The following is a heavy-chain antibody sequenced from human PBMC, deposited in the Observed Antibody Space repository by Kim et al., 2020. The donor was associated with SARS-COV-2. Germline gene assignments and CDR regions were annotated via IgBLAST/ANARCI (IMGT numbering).Heavy chain of an antibody. CDR2: INPNSGGT. Sequence: ASVKVSCKASGYTFTGYYMHWVRQAPGQGLEWMGWINPNSGGTNYAQKFQGRVTMTRDTSISTAYMELSRLRSDDTGVYYCAREGITMVRGVRSWFDPWGQGTLVTVSS. V-gene: IGHV1-2*02. D-gene: IGHD3-10*01. J-gene: IGHJ5*02. CDR1: GYTFTGYY. CDR3: AREGITMVRGVRSWFDP.